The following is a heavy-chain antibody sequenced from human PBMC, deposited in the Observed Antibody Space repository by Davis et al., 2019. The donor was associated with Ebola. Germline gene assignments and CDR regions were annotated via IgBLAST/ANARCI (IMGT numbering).Heavy chain of an antibody. CDR3: AKDIKYASFSYYYYGMDV. J-gene: IGHJ6*02. V-gene: IGHV3-30*18. Sequence: GESLKISCAASGFTLSSYGMHWVRQAPGKGLEWVAVISYDGSNKYYADSVKGRFTISRDNSKNTLYLQMNSLRAEDTAVYYCAKDIKYASFSYYYYGMDVWGQGTTVTVSS. CDR2: ISYDGSNK. D-gene: IGHD2-2*01. CDR1: GFTLSSYG.